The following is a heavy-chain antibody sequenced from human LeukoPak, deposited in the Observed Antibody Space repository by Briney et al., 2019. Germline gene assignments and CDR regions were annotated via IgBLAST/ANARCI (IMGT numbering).Heavy chain of an antibody. J-gene: IGHJ4*02. CDR3: ARDRIAVAGTPLRY. Sequence: GASVKVSCKASGYTFTSYGISWVLQAPGQGLEWMGWISAYNGNTNYAQKLQGRVTMTTDTSTSTAYMELRSLRSDDTAVYYCARDRIAVAGTPLRYWGQGTLVTVSS. CDR2: ISAYNGNT. CDR1: GYTFTSYG. D-gene: IGHD6-19*01. V-gene: IGHV1-18*01.